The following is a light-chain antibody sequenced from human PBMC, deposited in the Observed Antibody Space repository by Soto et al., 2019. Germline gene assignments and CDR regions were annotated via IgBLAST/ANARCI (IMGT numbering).Light chain of an antibody. CDR3: QHYGTSAL. V-gene: IGKV3-20*01. CDR2: DAS. CDR1: QSVSSSY. Sequence: EIVLTQSPGTLSLSPGERATLSCRASQSVSSSYLAWYQQKPGQAPRLLIYDASRATGIPDRFSASGSGTDFTLTITRLEPEDFAVYYCQHYGTSALFGPGTTLEI. J-gene: IGKJ3*01.